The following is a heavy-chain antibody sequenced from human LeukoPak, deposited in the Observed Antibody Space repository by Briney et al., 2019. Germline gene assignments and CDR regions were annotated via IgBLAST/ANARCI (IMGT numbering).Heavy chain of an antibody. Sequence: GGSLRLSCAAPGIIVSRYWMTWVRQAPGKGLEWVADIKEDGSEKHYVDSVKGRFTISRDNAENSLYLQMNSLRAEDTAIYYCARDLGVCSGGTCYPVYDYWGQGIPVTVSS. CDR3: ARDLGVCSGGTCYPVYDY. D-gene: IGHD2-15*01. J-gene: IGHJ4*02. CDR1: GIIVSRYW. CDR2: IKEDGSEK. V-gene: IGHV3-7*01.